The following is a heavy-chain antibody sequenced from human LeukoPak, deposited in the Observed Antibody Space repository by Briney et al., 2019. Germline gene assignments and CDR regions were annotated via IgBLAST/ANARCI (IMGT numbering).Heavy chain of an antibody. CDR3: AKGRSGGICFDY. Sequence: GGSLRLSCAASGFTFSSYAMSWVRQAPGKGLEWVSAISGSGGSTYYADSVKGRFTISRDNSKDTLYLQMNSLRAEDTAVYYCAKGRSGGICFDYWGQGTLVTVSS. V-gene: IGHV3-23*01. D-gene: IGHD2-15*01. CDR2: ISGSGGST. CDR1: GFTFSSYA. J-gene: IGHJ4*02.